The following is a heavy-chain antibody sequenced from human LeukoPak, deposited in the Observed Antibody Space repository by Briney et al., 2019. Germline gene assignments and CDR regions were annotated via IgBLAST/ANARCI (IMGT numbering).Heavy chain of an antibody. J-gene: IGHJ4*02. CDR1: GYTFTSYG. Sequence: GASVKVSRKASGYTFTSYGISWVRQAPGQGLEWMGWISAYNGNTNYAQKLQGRVTMTTDTSTSTAYMELRSLRSDDTAVYYCASGSSYDSSGRGFDYWGQGTLVTVSS. CDR2: ISAYNGNT. V-gene: IGHV1-18*01. CDR3: ASGSSYDSSGRGFDY. D-gene: IGHD3-22*01.